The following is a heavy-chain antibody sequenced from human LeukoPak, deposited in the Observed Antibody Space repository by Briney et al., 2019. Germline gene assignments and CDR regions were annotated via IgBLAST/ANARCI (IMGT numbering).Heavy chain of an antibody. J-gene: IGHJ6*02. CDR2: IRSKAYGGTT. Sequence: GGSLRLSCTASGFTFGDYAMSWVRQAPGKGLEWVGFIRSKAYGGTTEYAASVKGRFTISRDDSKSIAYLQMNSLKTEDTAVYYCARGAGNYYFYGMDVWGQGTTVTVSS. V-gene: IGHV3-49*04. CDR1: GFTFGDYA. CDR3: ARGAGNYYFYGMDV.